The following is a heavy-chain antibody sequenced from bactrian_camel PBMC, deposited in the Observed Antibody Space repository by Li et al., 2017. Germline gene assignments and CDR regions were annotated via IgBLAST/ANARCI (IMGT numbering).Heavy chain of an antibody. J-gene: IGHJ6*01. Sequence: VQLVESGGSLVQPGGSLRLSCVASRFTFSNYYMSWVRQAPGKGREWVASIDSGGSTTYYADSVKGRFTASRDNAKNTLSLQLNSLKSEDTAMYYCARYVTLATIGLGYWGQGTQVTVS. CDR2: IDSGGSTT. CDR1: RFTFSNYY. V-gene: IGHV3S40*01. D-gene: IGHD4*01. CDR3: ARYVTLATIGLGY.